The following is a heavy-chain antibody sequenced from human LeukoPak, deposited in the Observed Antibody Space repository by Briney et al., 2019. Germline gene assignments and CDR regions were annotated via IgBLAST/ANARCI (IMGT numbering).Heavy chain of an antibody. J-gene: IGHJ3*02. D-gene: IGHD1-26*01. CDR1: GFTFSSYS. Sequence: GGSLRLSCAASGFTFSSYSMNWVRQAPGKGLEWVSSISSSSSYIYYADSVKDRFTISRDNAKNSLYLQMNSLRAEDTAVYYCARDSVGAKGYAFDIWGQGTMVTVSS. CDR3: ARDSVGAKGYAFDI. V-gene: IGHV3-21*01. CDR2: ISSSSSYI.